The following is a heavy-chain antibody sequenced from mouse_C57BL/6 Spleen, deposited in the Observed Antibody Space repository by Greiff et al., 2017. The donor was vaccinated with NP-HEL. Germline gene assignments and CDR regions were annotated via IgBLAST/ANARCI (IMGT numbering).Heavy chain of an antibody. CDR3: ARSPNYYGSRENWYFDV. V-gene: IGHV7-3*01. J-gene: IGHJ1*03. CDR2: IRNKANGYTT. D-gene: IGHD1-1*01. Sequence: EVKLEESGGGLVQPGGSLSLSCAASGFTFTDYYMSWVRQPPGKALEWLGFIRNKANGYTTEYSASVKGRFTISRDNSQSILYLQMNALRAEDSATYYCARSPNYYGSRENWYFDVWGTGTTVTVSS. CDR1: GFTFTDYY.